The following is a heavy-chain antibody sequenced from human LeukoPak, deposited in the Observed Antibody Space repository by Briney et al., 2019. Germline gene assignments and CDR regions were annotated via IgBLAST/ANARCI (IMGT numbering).Heavy chain of an antibody. Sequence: SETLSLTCAVSGGSISSGGYSWSWIRQPPGKGLEWIGYIYHSGSTYYNPSLKSRVTISVDRSKNQFSLKLSSVTAADTAVYYCARATTGDYGLEVLYYYGMDVWGQGTTVTVSS. J-gene: IGHJ6*02. V-gene: IGHV4-30-2*01. D-gene: IGHD4-17*01. CDR2: IYHSGST. CDR3: ARATTGDYGLEVLYYYGMDV. CDR1: GGSISSGGYS.